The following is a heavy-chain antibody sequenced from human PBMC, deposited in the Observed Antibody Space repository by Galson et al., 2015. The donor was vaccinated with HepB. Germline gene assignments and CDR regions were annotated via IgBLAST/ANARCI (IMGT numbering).Heavy chain of an antibody. D-gene: IGHD1-26*01. V-gene: IGHV3-53*01. CDR2: SYGGGVT. Sequence: LRLSCAGSGFTFRNYFIIWIRQAPGKGLEWVAISYGGGVTYYADSVKGRFTVSRDNAKNSLYLQMNSLRDEDSAMYYCARDHEQEWEPDNDAFDVWGQGTRVTVSS. CDR1: GFTFRNYF. CDR3: ARDHEQEWEPDNDAFDV. J-gene: IGHJ3*01.